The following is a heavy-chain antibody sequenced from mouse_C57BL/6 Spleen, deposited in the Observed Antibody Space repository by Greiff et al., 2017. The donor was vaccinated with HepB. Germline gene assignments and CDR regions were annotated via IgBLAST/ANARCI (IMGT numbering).Heavy chain of an antibody. J-gene: IGHJ3*01. D-gene: IGHD2-1*01. CDR3: ASHGGNSGLAWFAY. CDR1: GFTFSSYG. CDR2: ISSGGSYT. V-gene: IGHV5-6*01. Sequence: EVQRVESGGDLVKPGGSLKLSCAASGFTFSSYGMSWVRQTPDKRLEWVATISSGGSYTYYPDSVKGRFTISRDNAKNTLYLQMSSLKSEDTAMYYCASHGGNSGLAWFAYWGQGTLVTVSA.